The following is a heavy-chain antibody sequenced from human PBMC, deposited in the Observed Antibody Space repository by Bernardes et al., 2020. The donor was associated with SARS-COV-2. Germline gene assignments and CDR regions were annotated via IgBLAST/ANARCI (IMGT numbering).Heavy chain of an antibody. CDR2: ISGSGSGT. CDR3: AKVLYPKHSDYDPRIVGVDV. V-gene: IGHV3-23*01. Sequence: SLRLSCAVSGVTFSRYAMIWVRQAPGKGLEWVSSISGSGSGTYYADSVRGRFTISRDNSKSTLYLQMNSMRAEDTAIYYCAKVLYPKHSDYDPRIVGVDVWGQGTTVTVSS. D-gene: IGHD5-12*01. CDR1: GVTFSRYA. J-gene: IGHJ6*02.